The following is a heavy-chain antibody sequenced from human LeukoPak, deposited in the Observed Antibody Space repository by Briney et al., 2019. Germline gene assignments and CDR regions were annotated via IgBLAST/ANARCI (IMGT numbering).Heavy chain of an antibody. D-gene: IGHD3-22*01. CDR2: INHSGST. Sequence: SETLSLTCAVYGGSFSGYYGSWIRQPPGKGLEWIGEINHSGSTNYNPSLKSRVTISVDTSKNQFSLKLSSVTAADTAVYYCARAPLYDSSGYYYGNYYYYMDVWGKGTTVTVSS. CDR3: ARAPLYDSSGYYYGNYYYYMDV. J-gene: IGHJ6*03. V-gene: IGHV4-34*01. CDR1: GGSFSGYY.